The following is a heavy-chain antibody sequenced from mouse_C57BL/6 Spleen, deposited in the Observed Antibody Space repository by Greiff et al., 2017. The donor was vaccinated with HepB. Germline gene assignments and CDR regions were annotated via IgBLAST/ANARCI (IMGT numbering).Heavy chain of an antibody. CDR3: ARYPITSYYAMDY. D-gene: IGHD1-2*01. V-gene: IGHV7-3*01. CDR2: IRNKANGYTT. CDR1: GFTFTDYY. Sequence: DVKLVESGGGLVQPGGSLSLSCAASGFTFTDYYMSWVRQPPGKALEWLGFIRNKANGYTTEYSASVKGRFTISRDNSQSILYLQMNALRAEDSATYYCARYPITSYYAMDYWGQGTSVTVSS. J-gene: IGHJ4*01.